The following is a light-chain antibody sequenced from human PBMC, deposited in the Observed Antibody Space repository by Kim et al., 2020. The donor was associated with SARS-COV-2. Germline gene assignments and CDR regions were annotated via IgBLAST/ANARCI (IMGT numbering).Light chain of an antibody. CDR3: QAWDSRTYV. CDR1: KLGDKY. Sequence: VSPGQTAFITGSGDKLGDKYAFWYQQKPGQSPVLVIYQDSKRPSGIPERLSGSNSGNTATLTISGTQAMDEADYYCQAWDSRTYVFGTGTKVTVL. CDR2: QDS. J-gene: IGLJ1*01. V-gene: IGLV3-1*01.